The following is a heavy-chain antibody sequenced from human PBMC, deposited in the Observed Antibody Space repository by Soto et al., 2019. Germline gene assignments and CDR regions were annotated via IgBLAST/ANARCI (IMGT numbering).Heavy chain of an antibody. V-gene: IGHV4-31*03. D-gene: IGHD4-17*01. CDR2: IYYSWST. CDR3: ARESYGAKGGYDY. CDR1: GGFISSGGYY. J-gene: IGHJ4*02. Sequence: PSETLSLTCIVSGGFISSGGYYWSWIRQHPGKGLEWIGYIYYSWSTNSNPSLKSRVTLSVDTSKNQFSLSLSSVTAADTAVYYCARESYGAKGGYDYWGQGTLVTVSS.